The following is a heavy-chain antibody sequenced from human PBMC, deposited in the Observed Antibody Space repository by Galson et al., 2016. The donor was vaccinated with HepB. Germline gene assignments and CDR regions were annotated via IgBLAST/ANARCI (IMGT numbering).Heavy chain of an antibody. D-gene: IGHD3-10*01. CDR3: AKARGFNAYYYYYMDV. J-gene: IGHJ6*03. V-gene: IGHV3-23*01. Sequence: SLRLSCAASGFTFSSYAMAWVRQAPGKGLEWVSGFSGASGTTLCAGSVKGRSTMSRDNSRDALYLEMNTLRVEDTAVYFCAKARGFNAYYYYYMDVWGKGTTVTVSS. CDR1: GFTFSSYA. CDR2: FSGASGTT.